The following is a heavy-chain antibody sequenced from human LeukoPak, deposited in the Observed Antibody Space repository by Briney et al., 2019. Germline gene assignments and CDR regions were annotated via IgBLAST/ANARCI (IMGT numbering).Heavy chain of an antibody. CDR1: GFTFSNYN. J-gene: IGHJ4*02. D-gene: IGHD3-22*01. V-gene: IGHV3-48*01. CDR2: IRSSSSTI. CDR3: ARDRSSGFSYTTDY. Sequence: GGTLRLSCAVSGFTFSNYNMNWARHAPPKGLEWVSYIRSSSSTIYYHDSVKGRFTMSRDNAKNSLYLQMNSLRAEDTAVYYCARDRSSGFSYTTDYWGQGTLVTVSS.